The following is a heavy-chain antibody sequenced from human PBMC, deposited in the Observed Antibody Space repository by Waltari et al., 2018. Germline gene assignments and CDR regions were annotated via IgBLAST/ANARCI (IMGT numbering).Heavy chain of an antibody. Sequence: QVQLVQSGAAVKKPGSSVKVSCKASGGTFSSYPISWVRQAPGQGLEWMGGIIPIFGTANYAQKFQGRVTITADESTSTAYMELSSLRSEDTAVYYCAIPWYNWNGRPRNAFDIWGQGTMVTVSS. CDR2: IIPIFGTA. V-gene: IGHV1-69*01. CDR3: AIPWYNWNGRPRNAFDI. J-gene: IGHJ3*02. CDR1: GGTFSSYP. D-gene: IGHD1-1*01.